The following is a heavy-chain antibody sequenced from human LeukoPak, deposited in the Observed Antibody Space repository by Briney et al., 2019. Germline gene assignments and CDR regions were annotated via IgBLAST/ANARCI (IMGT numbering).Heavy chain of an antibody. CDR2: ISVSGGST. J-gene: IGHJ4*02. Sequence: GGSLRLSCAASGFTFSDYYMSWIRQAPGKGLEWVSAISVSGGSTYYADSVKGRFTISRDNSKNTLYLQMNSLRAEDTALYYCAKGLRFLEWLSSFDYWGQGTLVTVSS. D-gene: IGHD3-3*01. V-gene: IGHV3-23*01. CDR1: GFTFSDYY. CDR3: AKGLRFLEWLSSFDY.